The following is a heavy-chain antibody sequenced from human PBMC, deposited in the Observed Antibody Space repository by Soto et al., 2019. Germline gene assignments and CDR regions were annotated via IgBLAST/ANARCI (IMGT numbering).Heavy chain of an antibody. D-gene: IGHD6-19*01. CDR2: ITGSGDST. Sequence: EVQLLESGEGLVQPGGPRGLSVEAPDSTFTTHARSWVGRAQGKGLECVSSITGSGDSTYYADSVKGRFTISRDKSKSTLYLQMNSLRAEDTAVYYCAKDLQFSGWLSAQTFDYWGQGTQVTVSS. J-gene: IGHJ4*02. CDR1: DSTFTTHA. CDR3: AKDLQFSGWLSAQTFDY. V-gene: IGHV3-23*01.